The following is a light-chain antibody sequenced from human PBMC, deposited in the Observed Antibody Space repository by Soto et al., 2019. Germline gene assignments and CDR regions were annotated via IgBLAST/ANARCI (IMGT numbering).Light chain of an antibody. V-gene: IGKV1-5*03. CDR1: QSINNW. CDR3: QHYNSYSPA. CDR2: EAS. J-gene: IGKJ1*01. Sequence: DIQMTQSPSTLSASVGDRVTITCRASQSINNWLVWYQQKPGKAPKLLLYEASGLESGVPSRFSGSGSGTEFTLTVSSLQPNDFATYYCQHYNSYSPAFGQGTKVDIK.